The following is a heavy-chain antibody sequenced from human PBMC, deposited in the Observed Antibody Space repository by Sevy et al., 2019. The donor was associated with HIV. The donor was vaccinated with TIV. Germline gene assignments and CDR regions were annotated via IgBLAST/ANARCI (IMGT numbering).Heavy chain of an antibody. D-gene: IGHD3-22*01. V-gene: IGHV1-8*02. Sequence: ASVKVSCKASGYTFTSYDINWVRQATGQGLEWMGWMNPNTGNTGYAQKFQGRVTMTRDTSTSTAYMELRSLRSDDPAIYYCTRVRALNYYDTSVSMEYNWFDPWGQGTLVTVSS. J-gene: IGHJ5*02. CDR1: GYTFTSYD. CDR2: MNPNTGNT. CDR3: TRVRALNYYDTSVSMEYNWFDP.